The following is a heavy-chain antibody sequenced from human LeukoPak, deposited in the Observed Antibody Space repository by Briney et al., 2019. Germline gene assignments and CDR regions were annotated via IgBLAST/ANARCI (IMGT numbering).Heavy chain of an antibody. CDR3: TRDLMDYDVSTGLHHYYMDV. Sequence: GGSLRLSCAASGFTFSSYAKSWVRQAPGKGLEWVSAISGSGGSSYYADSVKGRFTISRDNSKNTLYLQMNTLRVEDTAVYYCTRDLMDYDVSTGLHHYYMDVWGQGTTVTVSS. V-gene: IGHV3-23*01. D-gene: IGHD3-9*01. CDR2: ISGSGGSS. J-gene: IGHJ6*02. CDR1: GFTFSSYA.